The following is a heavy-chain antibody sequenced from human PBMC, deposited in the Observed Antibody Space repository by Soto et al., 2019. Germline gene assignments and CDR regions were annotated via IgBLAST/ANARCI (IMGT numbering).Heavy chain of an antibody. CDR2: IHHSGST. Sequence: PSETVSLTCTVSDGSVSSSSYSWSWIRQPPGKGLEWIGHIHHSGSTKYNPSLESRVTISADTSKNQLSLRLKSVTAADTAVYYCASLPARQYYQRVDVSGQGTTVTVSS. V-gene: IGHV4-61*01. J-gene: IGHJ6*02. CDR3: ASLPARQYYQRVDV. D-gene: IGHD2-2*01. CDR1: DGSVSSSSYS.